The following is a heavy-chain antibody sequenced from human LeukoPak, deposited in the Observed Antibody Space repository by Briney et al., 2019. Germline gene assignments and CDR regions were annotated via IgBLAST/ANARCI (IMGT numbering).Heavy chain of an antibody. CDR3: ARVRVFRGNYYYYGMDV. D-gene: IGHD3-10*01. Sequence: SETLSFTCAVYGGSFSGYYWSWIRQPPGKGLEWIGEINHSGSTNYNPSLKSRVTISVDTSKNQFSLKLSSVTAADTAVYYCARVRVFRGNYYYYGMDVWGQGTTVTVSS. CDR1: GGSFSGYY. CDR2: INHSGST. V-gene: IGHV4-34*01. J-gene: IGHJ6*02.